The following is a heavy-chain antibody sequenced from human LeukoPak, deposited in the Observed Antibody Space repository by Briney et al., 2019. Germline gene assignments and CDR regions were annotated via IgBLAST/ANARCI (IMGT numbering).Heavy chain of an antibody. CDR1: GGSISTSNYY. Sequence: SETLSLTCTVSGGSISTSNYYWGWIRQPPGKGLEWIGNIFYSGSTYYSPSLKSRVTISLDTSRNQFSLKLSSVTAADTAVYYCARDPDYYDSRASDYWGQGTLVTVSS. CDR2: IFYSGST. V-gene: IGHV4-39*07. J-gene: IGHJ4*02. CDR3: ARDPDYYDSRASDY. D-gene: IGHD3-22*01.